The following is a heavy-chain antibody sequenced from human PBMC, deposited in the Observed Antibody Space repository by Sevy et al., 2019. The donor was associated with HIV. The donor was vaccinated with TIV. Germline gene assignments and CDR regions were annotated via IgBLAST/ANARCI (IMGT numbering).Heavy chain of an antibody. J-gene: IGHJ6*02. CDR1: GFIVSSNY. Sequence: GGSLRLSCAASGFIVSSNYMTWVRQAPGKGLEWVSVIYSDGNRHYADSLKGRFIISRDNSKNTVYLQMNRLRVEDTAVYYCARGLSYEESWYGMDVWGQGTTVTVSS. CDR3: ARGLSYEESWYGMDV. V-gene: IGHV3-53*01. CDR2: IYSDGNR. D-gene: IGHD5-18*01.